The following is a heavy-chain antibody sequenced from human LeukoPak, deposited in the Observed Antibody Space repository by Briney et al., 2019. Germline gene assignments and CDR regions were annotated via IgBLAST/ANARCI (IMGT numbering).Heavy chain of an antibody. Sequence: EGSLRLSCAGSGITFRIYAMTWVRQAPGKGLEWVSAISGSGSMTYYADSVKGRFTISRDKSNNTLYLQMSSLRAEDTALYYCAKTGDYFDSTDYYRPDAFDIWGQGTMVTVSS. J-gene: IGHJ3*02. CDR1: GITFRIYA. CDR3: AKTGDYFDSTDYYRPDAFDI. CDR2: ISGSGSMT. V-gene: IGHV3-23*01. D-gene: IGHD3-22*01.